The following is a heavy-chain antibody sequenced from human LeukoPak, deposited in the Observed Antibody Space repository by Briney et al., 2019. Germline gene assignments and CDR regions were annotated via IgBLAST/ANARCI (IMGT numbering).Heavy chain of an antibody. D-gene: IGHD5-12*01. CDR1: GFTFDDCG. CDR2: INWNGGST. V-gene: IGHV3-20*01. Sequence: GGSLRLSCAASGFTFDDCGMSWVRQVPGKGLEWVSGINWNGGSTGYGDSVKGRFTISRDNAKNSLYLQMNSLRAEDTALYHCAREMATSDALDIWGQGTMVTVSS. CDR3: AREMATSDALDI. J-gene: IGHJ3*02.